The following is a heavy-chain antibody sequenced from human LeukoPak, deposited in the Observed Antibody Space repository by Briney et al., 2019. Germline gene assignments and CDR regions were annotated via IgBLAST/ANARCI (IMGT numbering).Heavy chain of an antibody. J-gene: IGHJ4*02. CDR3: AKDYRLTYSLTVAGGAFDY. V-gene: IGHV3-30*18. Sequence: GRSLRLSCAASGFTFSSYGMHWVRQAPGKGLEWVAVISYDGSNKYYADSVKGRFTISRDNSKNTLYLQMNSLRAEDTAVYYCAKDYRLTYSLTVAGGAFDYWGQGTLVTVSS. CDR1: GFTFSSYG. CDR2: ISYDGSNK. D-gene: IGHD6-19*01.